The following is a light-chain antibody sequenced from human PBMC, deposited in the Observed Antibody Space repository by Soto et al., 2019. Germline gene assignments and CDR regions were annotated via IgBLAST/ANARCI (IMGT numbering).Light chain of an antibody. CDR1: ESISNN. CDR2: GAA. CDR3: QQYNNWPGT. V-gene: IGKV3-15*01. J-gene: IGKJ1*01. Sequence: EIVMTQSPATLSVSPGERATLSCRAGESISNNLAWHQQKPGQAPRLLIYGAATRAAGVPARFTGRGSGTGFTLTISSLQSEDFGVYYCQQYNNWPGTFGRGTKVDIK.